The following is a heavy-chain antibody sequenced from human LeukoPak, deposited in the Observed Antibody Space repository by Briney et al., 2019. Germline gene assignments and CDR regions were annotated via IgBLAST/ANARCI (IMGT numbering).Heavy chain of an antibody. D-gene: IGHD5-18*01. Sequence: SETLSLTCTVSGGSISSYYWGWIRQPPGKGLEWIGYIYYSGSTNYNPSLKSRVTISVDTSKNQFSLKLSSVTAADTAVYYCARDIKNSLGAFDYWGQGTLVTVSS. CDR3: ARDIKNSLGAFDY. CDR1: GGSISSYY. CDR2: IYYSGST. V-gene: IGHV4-59*01. J-gene: IGHJ4*02.